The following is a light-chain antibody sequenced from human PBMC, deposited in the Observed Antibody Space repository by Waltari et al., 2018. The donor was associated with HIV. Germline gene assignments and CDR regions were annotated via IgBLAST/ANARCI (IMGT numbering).Light chain of an antibody. V-gene: IGKV1-NL1*01. J-gene: IGKJ4*01. Sequence: DIQMTQSPSSLSASIGDTVSIPCRASQDISNSVSWFQWQPGKVPKLLVHGAVTLQRGVPSRFSGSGSGTYYTLTISGLQAEDFATYFCQQYYGVPLTFGGGTRVDI. CDR2: GAV. CDR3: QQYYGVPLT. CDR1: QDISNS.